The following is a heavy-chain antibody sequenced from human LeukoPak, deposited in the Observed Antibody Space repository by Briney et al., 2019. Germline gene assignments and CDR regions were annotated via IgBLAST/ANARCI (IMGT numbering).Heavy chain of an antibody. CDR2: ISYDGGNR. V-gene: IGHV3-30*18. CDR3: AKDLGGGAYNSGSSISTYYYGMDV. J-gene: IGHJ6*02. D-gene: IGHD6-19*01. Sequence: TGGSLRLSCAASGFTFKTYGMHWVRQAPGKGLEWVAVISYDGGNRYYADSGKGRFTISRDNSKNTLYLQMNSLRAEDTAVLYCAKDLGGGAYNSGSSISTYYYGMDVWGQGTTVTVSS. CDR1: GFTFKTYG.